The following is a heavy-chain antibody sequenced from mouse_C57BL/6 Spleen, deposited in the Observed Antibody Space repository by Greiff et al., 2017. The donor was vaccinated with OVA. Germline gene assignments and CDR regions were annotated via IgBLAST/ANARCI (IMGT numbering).Heavy chain of an antibody. CDR1: GYTFTSYG. CDR2: IYPRSGNT. CDR3: ASYYTWCAY. J-gene: IGHJ3*01. V-gene: IGHV1-81*01. Sequence: VQLQQSGAELARPGASVKLSCKASGYTFTSYGISWVKQRPGQGLEWIGEIYPRSGNTYYNEKFKGKATLTADKSSSTAYMELRSLTSEDAAVYFCASYYTWCAYWGQGTLVTVSA. D-gene: IGHD1-1*01.